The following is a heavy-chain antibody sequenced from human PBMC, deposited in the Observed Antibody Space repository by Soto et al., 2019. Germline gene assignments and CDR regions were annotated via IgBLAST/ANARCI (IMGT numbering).Heavy chain of an antibody. D-gene: IGHD3-22*01. Sequence: ASVKVSCKASGYTFTSYAMHWVRQAPGQRLEWMGWINADNGNTNYSQKFQGRVTMTTDTSTSTAYTELRSLRSDDTAVYYCARKDYYDSSGYYRIYAFDIWGQGTMVTVS. J-gene: IGHJ3*02. CDR3: ARKDYYDSSGYYRIYAFDI. CDR2: INADNGNT. V-gene: IGHV1-3*01. CDR1: GYTFTSYA.